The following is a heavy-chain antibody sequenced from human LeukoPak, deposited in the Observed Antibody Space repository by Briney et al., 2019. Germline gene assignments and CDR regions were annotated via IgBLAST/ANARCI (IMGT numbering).Heavy chain of an antibody. D-gene: IGHD3-22*01. CDR3: AREDYYDSSGYLDY. Sequence: SQTLSLTCTVSGSSISSSGYYWSWLRQHPGKGLEWIGYIYYSGTTYYNPSLKSRVTISVDTSKNQFSLKLFYVTAADTAVYYCAREDYYDSSGYLDYWGQGTLVTVSS. CDR1: GSSISSSGYY. J-gene: IGHJ4*02. V-gene: IGHV4-31*03. CDR2: IYYSGTT.